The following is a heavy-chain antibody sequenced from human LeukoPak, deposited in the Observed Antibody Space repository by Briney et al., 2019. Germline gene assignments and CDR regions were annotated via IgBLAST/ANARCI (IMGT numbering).Heavy chain of an antibody. J-gene: IGHJ4*02. Sequence: GGSLRLSCAASGFTFSSYSMNWVRQAPGKGLEWVSSIGSSSSYIYYADSVKGRFTISRDNSKNTLYPQMNSLRAEDTAVYYCAKDHSSGYYYPDYWGQGTLVTVSS. CDR2: IGSSSSYI. D-gene: IGHD3-22*01. CDR1: GFTFSSYS. V-gene: IGHV3-21*04. CDR3: AKDHSSGYYYPDY.